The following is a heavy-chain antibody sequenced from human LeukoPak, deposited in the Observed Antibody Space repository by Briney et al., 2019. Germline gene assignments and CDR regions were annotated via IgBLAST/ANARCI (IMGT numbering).Heavy chain of an antibody. CDR2: IDRSGAYT. Sequence: KAGGSLRLSCVASGFTVSDYYMNWIRQAPGKGLEWVSYIDRSGAYTNYADSVKGRFTISRDNSKNTLFLQMNSLRDEDTAVYYCARYCSGGSCYSGMDVWGHGTTVTVSS. V-gene: IGHV3-11*03. J-gene: IGHJ6*02. CDR1: GFTVSDYY. D-gene: IGHD2-15*01. CDR3: ARYCSGGSCYSGMDV.